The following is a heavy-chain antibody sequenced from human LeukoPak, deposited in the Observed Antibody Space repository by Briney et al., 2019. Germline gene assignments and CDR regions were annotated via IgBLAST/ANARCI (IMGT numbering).Heavy chain of an antibody. D-gene: IGHD2/OR15-2a*01. V-gene: IGHV3-66*01. CDR3: ASRVVLASTKSGFDY. J-gene: IGHJ4*02. Sequence: GGSLRLPCAASGFTVSSNYMSWVRQAPGKGLEWVSFIYSADNTYYADSGKGRFTISRDNSKNTLYLQMNSLRAEDTAVYFCASRVVLASTKSGFDYWGQGTLVTVSS. CDR2: IYSADNT. CDR1: GFTVSSNY.